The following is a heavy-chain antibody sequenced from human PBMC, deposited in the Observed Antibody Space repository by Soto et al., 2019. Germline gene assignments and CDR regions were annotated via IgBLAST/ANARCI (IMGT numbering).Heavy chain of an antibody. D-gene: IGHD4-17*01. CDR2: IYYSGST. V-gene: IGHV4-30-4*01. J-gene: IGHJ4*02. CDR1: GGSISSGDYY. CDR3: AIRTTVTTWRYFDY. Sequence: QVQLQESGPGLVKPSQTLSLTCTVSGGSISSGDYYWSWIRQPPGKGLEWIGYIYYSGSTYYNPSLQSRVNISVDTSKHQFSLKLSSVTAADTAVYYCAIRTTVTTWRYFDYWGQGTLVTVSS.